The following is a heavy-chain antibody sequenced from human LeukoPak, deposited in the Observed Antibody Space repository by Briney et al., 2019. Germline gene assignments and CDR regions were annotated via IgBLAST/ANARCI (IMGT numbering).Heavy chain of an antibody. CDR2: IYTSGST. CDR1: GGSISSYY. CDR3: ARHGDYYDSSGYLSFDY. Sequence: SETLSLTCTVSGGSISSYYWSWIWQPPGKGLEWIGYIYTSGSTNYNPSLKSRVTISVDTSKNQFSLKLSSVTAADTAVYYCARHGDYYDSSGYLSFDYWGQGTLVTVSS. D-gene: IGHD3-22*01. J-gene: IGHJ4*02. V-gene: IGHV4-4*09.